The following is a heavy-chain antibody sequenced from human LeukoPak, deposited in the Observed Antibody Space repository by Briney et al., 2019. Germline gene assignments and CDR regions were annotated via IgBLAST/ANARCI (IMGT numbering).Heavy chain of an antibody. CDR1: GFTFTTYT. CDR3: ARIYSSSSSRGAFDI. D-gene: IGHD6-6*01. J-gene: IGHJ3*02. CDR2: ISSSSSYI. V-gene: IGHV3-21*01. Sequence: PGGSLRLSCAASGFTFTTYTMNWVRQAPGKGLEWVSPISSSSSYIYYADSVKGRFTISRDNAKNSLYLQMNSLRAEDTAVYYCARIYSSSSSRGAFDIWGQGTMVTVSS.